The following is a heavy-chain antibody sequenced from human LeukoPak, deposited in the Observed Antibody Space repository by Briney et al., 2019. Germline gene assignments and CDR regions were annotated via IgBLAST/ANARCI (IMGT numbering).Heavy chain of an antibody. CDR3: ASDNPKKHCSSTSCYLNNWFDP. D-gene: IGHD2-2*01. CDR1: GYTFTGYY. J-gene: IGHJ5*02. V-gene: IGHV1-2*02. CDR2: INPNSGGT. Sequence: GASVKVSCKASGYTFTGYYMHWVRQAPGQGLEWMGWINPNSGGTNYAQKFQGRVTMTRDTSISTAYMELSRLRSDDTAVYYCASDNPKKHCSSTSCYLNNWFDPWGQGTLVTVSS.